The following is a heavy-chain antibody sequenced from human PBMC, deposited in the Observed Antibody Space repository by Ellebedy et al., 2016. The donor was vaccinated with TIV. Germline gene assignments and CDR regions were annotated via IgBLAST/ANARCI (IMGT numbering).Heavy chain of an antibody. CDR1: GFLFRDFA. D-gene: IGHD3-9*01. Sequence: GGSLRLXXAASGFLFRDFAMYWVRQAPGKGLEWVSGITWNSNRIDYADSVKGRFTISRDNGQNSLYLQMNSLRPEDTALYFCAKKGYDSLTGYYDGLDMWGQGTMVTVS. V-gene: IGHV3-9*01. J-gene: IGHJ3*02. CDR2: ITWNSNRI. CDR3: AKKGYDSLTGYYDGLDM.